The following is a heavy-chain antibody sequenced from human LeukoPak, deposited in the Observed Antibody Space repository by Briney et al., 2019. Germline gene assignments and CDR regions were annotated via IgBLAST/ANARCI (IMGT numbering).Heavy chain of an antibody. J-gene: IGHJ1*01. CDR3: ARDHTGYFQH. V-gene: IGHV4-31*03. CDR1: GGSISSGGYY. CDR2: IYYSGST. Sequence: PSETLSLTCTVSGGSISSGGYYWSWIRQHPGKGLEWIGYIYYSGSTYYNPSLKSRVTISVDTSKNQFSLKLSSVTAADTAVYYCARDHTGYFQHWGQGTLVTVPS. D-gene: IGHD4-17*01.